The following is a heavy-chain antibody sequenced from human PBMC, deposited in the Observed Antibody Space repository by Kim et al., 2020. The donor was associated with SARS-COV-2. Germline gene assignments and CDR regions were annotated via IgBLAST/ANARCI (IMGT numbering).Heavy chain of an antibody. Sequence: ADTVTGRFTIARENSKNTMSLQMNSLRAEDTARYYGAKARGGAYGTYHFDSWGQGTQVTVSS. CDR3: AKARGGAYGTYHFDS. J-gene: IGHJ4*02. D-gene: IGHD4-17*01. V-gene: IGHV3-23*01.